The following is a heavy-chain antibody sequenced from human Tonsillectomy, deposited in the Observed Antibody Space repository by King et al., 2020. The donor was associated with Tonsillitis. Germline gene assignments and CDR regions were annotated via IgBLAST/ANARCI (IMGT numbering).Heavy chain of an antibody. D-gene: IGHD4-17*01. CDR1: GGSISSSPYY. CDR2: FYYSGNT. CDR3: ARDYGLN. J-gene: IGHJ4*02. V-gene: IGHV4-39*01. Sequence: QLQLQESGPGLVKPSETLSLTCAVSGGSISSSPYYWGWIRQPPGKGLEWIGSFYYSGNTYYNPALKSGVTISVDTSKNQFSLGLTSVTAPETAVYYCARDYGLNWGQGTLVTVSS.